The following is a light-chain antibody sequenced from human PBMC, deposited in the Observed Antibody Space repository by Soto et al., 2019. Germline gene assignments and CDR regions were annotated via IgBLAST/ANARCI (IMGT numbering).Light chain of an antibody. V-gene: IGLV9-49*03. Sequence: QSVLTQPPSTSASLGASVTLTCTLGSFYSDYQVDWYQQRPGKGPRFVMRVGTGGIVGSKGDGIPDRFSVAGSGLNRYLTIKNIQEEDESDYHCGADHGSGSSFVFGGGTKLTVL. J-gene: IGLJ2*01. CDR3: GADHGSGSSFV. CDR1: SFYSDYQ. CDR2: VGTGGIVG.